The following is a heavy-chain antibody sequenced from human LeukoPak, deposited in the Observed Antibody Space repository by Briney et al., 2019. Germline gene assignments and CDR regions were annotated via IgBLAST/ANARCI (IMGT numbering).Heavy chain of an antibody. D-gene: IGHD6-13*01. CDR3: ARAPPKQLLHLY. CDR2: VIPIFSTT. V-gene: IGHV1-69*05. J-gene: IGHJ4*02. CDR1: GGTFNSYA. Sequence: ASVKVSCKASGGTFNSYAISWVRQAPGQGLEWMGAVIPIFSTTNYAQKFQGRVAITTDESTNTAYMELTSLKSEDTAVYYCARAPPKQLLHLYWGQGTLVTVSS.